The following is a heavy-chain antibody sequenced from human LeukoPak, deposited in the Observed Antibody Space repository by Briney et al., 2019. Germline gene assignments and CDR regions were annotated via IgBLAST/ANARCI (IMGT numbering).Heavy chain of an antibody. Sequence: GGSLRLSCAASGFTFSSYEMNWVRQAPGKGLEWVSYISSSGSTIYYADSVKGRFTISRDNSKNTLYLQMNSLRAEDTAVYYCASPDIYDWSLGYWGQGTLVTVSS. J-gene: IGHJ4*02. CDR2: ISSSGSTI. CDR1: GFTFSSYE. CDR3: ASPDIYDWSLGY. V-gene: IGHV3-48*03. D-gene: IGHD3-16*01.